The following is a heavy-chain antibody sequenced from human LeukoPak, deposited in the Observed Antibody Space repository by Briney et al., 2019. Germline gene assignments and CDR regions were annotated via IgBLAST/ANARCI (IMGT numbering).Heavy chain of an antibody. J-gene: IGHJ4*02. CDR2: ISGSGGST. CDR1: GFTFSSYA. Sequence: GGSLRLSCAASGFTFSSYAMSWVRQAPGKGPEWVSAISGSGGSTYYADSVKGRFTISRDNSKNTLYLQMNSLRAEDTAVYYCAKDPYGGSAHFDYWGQGTLVTVSS. CDR3: AKDPYGGSAHFDY. D-gene: IGHD4-23*01. V-gene: IGHV3-23*01.